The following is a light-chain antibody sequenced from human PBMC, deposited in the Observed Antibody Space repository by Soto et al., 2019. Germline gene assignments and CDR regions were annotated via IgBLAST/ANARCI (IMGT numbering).Light chain of an antibody. CDR2: GAS. V-gene: IGKV1-39*01. CDR3: QQGYTTPRT. Sequence: DIQMTQSQSSLSASVGDRVTITCRASQTIATFLNWYQQKPGKAPKLLIYGASTLQSGVPSRFSGSGSGADFSLTISSLQPEDFVTYYCQQGYTTPRTFGQGTKVDI. J-gene: IGKJ1*01. CDR1: QTIATF.